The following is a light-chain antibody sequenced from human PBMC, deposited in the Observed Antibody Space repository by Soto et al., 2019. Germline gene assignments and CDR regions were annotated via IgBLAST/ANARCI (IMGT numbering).Light chain of an antibody. Sequence: EIVLTQSPGTLSLSPGERATLSCRASQSINNRYLAWYQQKPGQAPRLLIYGASSRATGIPDRFIGSGSGTDFTLTISRLEPEEFAVYYCQQFGSSPGVTFGPGNKVDIK. CDR2: GAS. CDR1: QSINNRY. V-gene: IGKV3-20*01. CDR3: QQFGSSPGVT. J-gene: IGKJ3*01.